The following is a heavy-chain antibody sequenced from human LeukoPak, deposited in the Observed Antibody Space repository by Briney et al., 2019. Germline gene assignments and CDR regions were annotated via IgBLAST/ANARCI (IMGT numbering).Heavy chain of an antibody. CDR3: AKANDNSWHVYWFFDL. CDR2: IAHSGST. V-gene: IGHV4-59*01. CDR1: GDSIRSSY. Sequence: SETLSLTCTVSGDSIRSSYWSWIRQLPGEGLQWIGYIAHSGSTNYHPSLRSRVTMSVDTSKNQFSLRLSSVTAADTAVYYCAKANDNSWHVYWFFDLWGRGTLVTVSS. J-gene: IGHJ2*01. D-gene: IGHD3-22*01.